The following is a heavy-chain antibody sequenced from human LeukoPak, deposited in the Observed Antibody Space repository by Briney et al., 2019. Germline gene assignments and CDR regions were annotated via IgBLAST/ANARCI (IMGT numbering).Heavy chain of an antibody. CDR1: GFTFSSYG. V-gene: IGHV3-30*03. J-gene: IGHJ6*03. CDR2: ISFDGNNK. Sequence: PGRSLRLSCAASGFTFSSYGMHWVRQAPGEGLEWVAIISFDGNNKYYADSVKGRFTISRDNAKNSLYLQMNSLGPEDTAVYYCARDPYSGNYGNYYYYYMDVWGKGTTVTISS. D-gene: IGHD1-26*01. CDR3: ARDPYSGNYGNYYYYYMDV.